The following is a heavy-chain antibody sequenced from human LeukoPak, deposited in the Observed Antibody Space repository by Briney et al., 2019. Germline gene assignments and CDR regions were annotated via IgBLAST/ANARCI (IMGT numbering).Heavy chain of an antibody. J-gene: IGHJ6*02. CDR1: GGSISSYY. CDR2: IYYSGST. Sequence: SETLSLTCTVSGGSISSYYWSWIRQPPGKGLEWIGYIYYSGSTNYNPSLKSRVTISVDTSKNQFSLKLSSVTAADTAVYYCAREDIVVVPAATFRTYYYYGMDVWGQGTTVTVSS. V-gene: IGHV4-59*08. CDR3: AREDIVVVPAATFRTYYYYGMDV. D-gene: IGHD2-2*01.